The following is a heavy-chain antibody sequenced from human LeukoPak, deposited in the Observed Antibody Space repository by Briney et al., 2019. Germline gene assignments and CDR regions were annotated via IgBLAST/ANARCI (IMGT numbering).Heavy chain of an antibody. V-gene: IGHV4-34*01. J-gene: IGHJ4*02. CDR2: INHSGST. CDR3: ARGRTPYDILTAFDY. Sequence: SETLSLTCAVYGGSFSGYYWSWIRQPPGKGLEWIGEINHSGSTNYNPSLKSRVTISVGTSKNQFSLKLSSVTAADTAVYYCARGRTPYDILTAFDYWGQGTLVTVSS. CDR1: GGSFSGYY. D-gene: IGHD3-9*01.